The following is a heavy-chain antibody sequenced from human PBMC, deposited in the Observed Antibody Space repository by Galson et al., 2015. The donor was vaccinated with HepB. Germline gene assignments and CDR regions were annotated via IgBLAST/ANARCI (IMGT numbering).Heavy chain of an antibody. Sequence: SLRLSCAASGFTFSSYWMHWVRQAPGKGLVWVSRINSDGSYTTYADSVKGRFTISRDNAKNTLYLQMNSLRAEDAAVYYCARARAPGGNFDYWGQGTLVPVSS. D-gene: IGHD1-1*01. CDR1: GFTFSSYW. J-gene: IGHJ4*02. V-gene: IGHV3-74*01. CDR3: ARARAPGGNFDY. CDR2: INSDGSYT.